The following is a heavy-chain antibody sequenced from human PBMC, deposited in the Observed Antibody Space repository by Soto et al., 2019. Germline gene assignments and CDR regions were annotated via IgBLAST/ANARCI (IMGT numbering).Heavy chain of an antibody. CDR1: GLFLSRYT. D-gene: IGHD6-19*01. J-gene: IGHJ4*02. CDR3: ASEITVDGRAGY. V-gene: IGHV3-21*01. Sequence: EVQLVESGGGLVKPRGPLRLSGPGSGLFLSRYTMNWVRQPQGKGLACVSSISGNSGYIYYADSVKGRFTISRDHAKNSLFLQMKNLRAEDTAVYYCASEITVDGRAGYWGQGTRVTVSS. CDR2: ISGNSGYI.